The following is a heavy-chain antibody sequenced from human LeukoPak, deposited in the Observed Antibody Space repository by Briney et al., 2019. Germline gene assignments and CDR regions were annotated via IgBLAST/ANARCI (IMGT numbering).Heavy chain of an antibody. Sequence: GGSLRLSCAASGFTSSGYGMHWVRQAPGKGLEWVAFIPSDGSNKYYADSVKGRFTISRDNSKNTVDLQMNSLRPEDTAVYYCVKGRNAYFDYWGQGTLVTASS. J-gene: IGHJ4*02. CDR1: GFTSSGYG. CDR3: VKGRNAYFDY. V-gene: IGHV3-30*02. CDR2: IPSDGSNK.